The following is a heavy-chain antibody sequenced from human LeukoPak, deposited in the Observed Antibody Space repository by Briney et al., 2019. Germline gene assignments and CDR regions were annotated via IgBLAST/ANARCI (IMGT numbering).Heavy chain of an antibody. CDR3: ARRGVVGEFGGVWFDP. Sequence: SETLSFTCTVSGGSISSYYWSWIRQPPGKGLEWIGYIYYSGSTNYNPSLKSRVTISVDTSKNQFSPKLSSVTAADTAVYYCARRGVVGEFGGVWFDPWGQGTLVTVSS. CDR1: GGSISSYY. V-gene: IGHV4-59*08. J-gene: IGHJ5*02. CDR2: IYYSGST. D-gene: IGHD3-10*01.